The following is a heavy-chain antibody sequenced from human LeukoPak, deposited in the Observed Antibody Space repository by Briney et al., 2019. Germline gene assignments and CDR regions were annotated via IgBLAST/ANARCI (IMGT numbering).Heavy chain of an antibody. V-gene: IGHV1-3*01. CDR3: ARDREIAVAGLFDY. CDR1: GYTFTSYA. J-gene: IGHJ4*02. Sequence: GASVKVSCKASGYTFTSYAMHWVRQAPGQRLEWMGWINAGNGNTKYSQKFQGRVTITRDTSASTAYMELSSLRSEDTAVYYCARDREIAVAGLFDYWGQGTLVTVSS. D-gene: IGHD6-19*01. CDR2: INAGNGNT.